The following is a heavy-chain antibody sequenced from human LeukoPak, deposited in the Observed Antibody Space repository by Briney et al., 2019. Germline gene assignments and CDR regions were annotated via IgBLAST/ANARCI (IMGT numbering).Heavy chain of an antibody. D-gene: IGHD1-1*01. Sequence: APVKVSCKASGYSFTSYTIHWVRQAPGQSLEWMGWINAGSGSTKYSEKFQGRVTFTRDTSADTAYMELSSLTSEDTAVFYCAKGAYDTTGNYYFDHWGRGTLVIVSS. CDR2: INAGSGST. V-gene: IGHV1-3*01. CDR3: AKGAYDTTGNYYFDH. J-gene: IGHJ4*02. CDR1: GYSFTSYT.